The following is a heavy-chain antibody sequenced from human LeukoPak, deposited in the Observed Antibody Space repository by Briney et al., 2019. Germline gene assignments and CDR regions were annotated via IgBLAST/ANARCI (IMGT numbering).Heavy chain of an antibody. J-gene: IGHJ3*02. V-gene: IGHV4-39*07. CDR1: GGSISSSSYS. CDR2: INQSGGA. CDR3: ATIQRDHAFDI. Sequence: SETLSLTCTVSGGSISSSSYSWSWIRQPPGKRLEWIGEINQSGGANYNPSLGSRVSILVDTSKNQFSLKLSSMTAADTAVYFCATIQRDHAFDIWGQGTMVTVSS. D-gene: IGHD6-25*01.